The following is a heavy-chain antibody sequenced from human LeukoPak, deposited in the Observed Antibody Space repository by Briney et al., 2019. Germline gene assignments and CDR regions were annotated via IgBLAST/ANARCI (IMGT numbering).Heavy chain of an antibody. Sequence: PGGPLRLSCAASGFTFSSYWMSWVRQAPGKGLEWVANIKHDGSERHYVDSVKGRFTISRDNAKNSLYLEMNSLRGEDTAVYYCGRDIDWLLSHHVDHWGQGTLVTVSS. CDR3: GRDIDWLLSHHVDH. CDR1: GFTFSSYW. D-gene: IGHD3-9*01. V-gene: IGHV3-7*01. CDR2: IKHDGSER. J-gene: IGHJ5*02.